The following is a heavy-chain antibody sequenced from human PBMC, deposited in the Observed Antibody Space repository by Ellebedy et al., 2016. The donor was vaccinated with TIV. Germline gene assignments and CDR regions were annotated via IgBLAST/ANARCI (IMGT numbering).Heavy chain of an antibody. Sequence: PGGSLRLSCEGSGLTFSGHWMHWVRQVPGKGPVWVSGLSVDGSVIRYADSVKGRFTIFRDNAKNTLYLQMNSLRVEDTAVYYCAPLGAPYWNIGLWGRGTLVSVSS. J-gene: IGHJ2*01. CDR1: GLTFSGHW. D-gene: IGHD3-16*01. CDR2: LSVDGSVI. V-gene: IGHV3-74*01. CDR3: APLGAPYWNIGL.